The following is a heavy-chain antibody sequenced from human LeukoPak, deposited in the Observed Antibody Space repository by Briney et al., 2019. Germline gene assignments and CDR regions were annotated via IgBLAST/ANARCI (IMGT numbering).Heavy chain of an antibody. CDR3: ARENSSGYYPNAFDY. CDR1: GGSISSGGYY. Sequence: NTSQTLSLTCTVFGGSISSGGYYWSWIRQHPGKGLEWIGYIYYSGSTYYNPSLESRVTISVDTSKNQFSLKLSSVTAADTAVYYCARENSSGYYPNAFDYWGQGTLVTVSS. D-gene: IGHD3-22*01. J-gene: IGHJ4*02. V-gene: IGHV4-31*03. CDR2: IYYSGST.